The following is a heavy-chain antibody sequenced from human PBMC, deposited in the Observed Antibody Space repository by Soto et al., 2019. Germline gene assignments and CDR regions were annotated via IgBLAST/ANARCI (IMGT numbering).Heavy chain of an antibody. CDR3: ASGGNWFDL. V-gene: IGHV4-59*01. J-gene: IGHJ5*02. CDR2: MYYNGNI. Sequence: SETLSLTCNVSGGSISNYYWTWVRQSPGKGLEWIGYMYYNGNINYNPSLKSRVTISIDTSKNKFSLTLKSVTAADTAVYYCASGGNWFDLWGQGVLVTVSS. CDR1: GGSISNYY. D-gene: IGHD3-16*01.